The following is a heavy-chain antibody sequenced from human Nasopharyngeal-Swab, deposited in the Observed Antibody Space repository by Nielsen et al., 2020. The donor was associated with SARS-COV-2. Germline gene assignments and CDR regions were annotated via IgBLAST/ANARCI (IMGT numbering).Heavy chain of an antibody. Sequence: SETLSLTCTVSGGSINTYYWSWIRQPPGKGLEWIGYITYSGSTTYNPSLKSRVTISIDTSKNQFSLNLNSVTAADTAVYYCAKNGVGWSFDYWGPGTLVTVSS. CDR1: GGSINTYY. J-gene: IGHJ4*02. V-gene: IGHV4-59*08. CDR2: ITYSGST. CDR3: AKNGVGWSFDY. D-gene: IGHD6-19*01.